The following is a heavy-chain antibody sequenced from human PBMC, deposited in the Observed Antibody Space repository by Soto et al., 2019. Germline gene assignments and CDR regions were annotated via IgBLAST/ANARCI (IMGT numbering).Heavy chain of an antibody. Sequence: AAVNISGEGSGWSVTSYWIGWVRQMPGKGLEWMGFIYPGDSDTRYSPSFQGQVTISADKSISTAYLQWSSLKASDTAMYYCARRDSAWLGDFWGQGTLVTVSS. CDR2: IYPGDSDT. J-gene: IGHJ4*03. V-gene: IGHV5-51*01. CDR3: ARRDSAWLGDF. CDR1: GWSVTSYW. D-gene: IGHD6-19*01.